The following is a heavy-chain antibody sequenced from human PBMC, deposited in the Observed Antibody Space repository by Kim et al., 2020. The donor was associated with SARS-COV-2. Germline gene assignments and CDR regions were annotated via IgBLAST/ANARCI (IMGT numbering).Heavy chain of an antibody. J-gene: IGHJ4*02. CDR3: ARDGSAAGAGVYFDY. D-gene: IGHD6-13*01. V-gene: IGHV4-31*02. Sequence: PSLKSRVTISVDTSKNQFSLKLSSVTAADTAVYYCARDGSAAGAGVYFDYWGQGTLVTVSS.